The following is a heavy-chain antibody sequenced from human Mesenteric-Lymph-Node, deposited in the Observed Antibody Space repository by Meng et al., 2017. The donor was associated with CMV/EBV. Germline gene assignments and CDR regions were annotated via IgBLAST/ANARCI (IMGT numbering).Heavy chain of an antibody. CDR1: GFTFSSYG. CDR3: GRERWGLGDY. CDR2: IKGDGSGI. J-gene: IGHJ4*02. V-gene: IGHV3-74*03. Sequence: GGSLRLSCAASGFTFSSYGMSWVRQAPEKGLEWVSRIKGDGSGITYTDSVKGRFTISRDNARNTLYLQMNSLRVEDTAVYYCGRERWGLGDYWGQGTVVTVSS. D-gene: IGHD2-21*02.